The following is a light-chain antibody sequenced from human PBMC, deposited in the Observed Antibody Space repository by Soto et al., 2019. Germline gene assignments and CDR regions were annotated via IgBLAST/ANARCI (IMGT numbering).Light chain of an antibody. CDR2: RNN. CDR1: SSNIGSNY. Sequence: QLVLTQPPSASGTPGQMVTISCSGSSSNIGSNYVYWYQQLPGTAPKLLIYRNNQRPSGVPDRFSGSKSGTSASLAISGLRSEDEADYYCAAWDDSLSGLFGGGTKVTVL. J-gene: IGLJ2*01. V-gene: IGLV1-47*01. CDR3: AAWDDSLSGL.